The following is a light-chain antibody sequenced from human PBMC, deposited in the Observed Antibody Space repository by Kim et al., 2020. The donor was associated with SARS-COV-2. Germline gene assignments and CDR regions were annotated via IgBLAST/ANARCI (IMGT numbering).Light chain of an antibody. Sequence: EIVLTQSPGTLSLSPGERATLSCRASEGVDKFFAWYQQQPGQAPRLLIYGASTRATGIPDRFSGSGSATDFTLTISRLEPEDFAVYWCQQYGTSPYTFGQGTKLEI. V-gene: IGKV3-20*01. CDR1: EGVDKF. CDR3: QQYGTSPYT. CDR2: GAS. J-gene: IGKJ2*01.